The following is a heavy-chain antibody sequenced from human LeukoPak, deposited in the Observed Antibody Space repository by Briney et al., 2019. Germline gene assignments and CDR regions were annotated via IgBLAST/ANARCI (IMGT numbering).Heavy chain of an antibody. CDR1: GYTFTSYY. Sequence: ASVKVSCKASGYTFTSYYMHWVRQAPGQGLEWMGIINPSGGSTTYAQKFQGRVTMTRDTSTSTVYMELSSLRSEDTAVYYCARPSSPFRRNYYFDYWGQGTLVTVSS. J-gene: IGHJ4*02. V-gene: IGHV1-46*01. D-gene: IGHD6-13*01. CDR2: INPSGGST. CDR3: ARPSSPFRRNYYFDY.